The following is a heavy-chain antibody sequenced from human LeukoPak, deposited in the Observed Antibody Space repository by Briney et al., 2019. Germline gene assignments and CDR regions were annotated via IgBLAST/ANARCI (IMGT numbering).Heavy chain of an antibody. D-gene: IGHD6-13*01. CDR1: GFTFNNYA. CDR3: AKGYSSSWYDH. J-gene: IGHJ5*02. V-gene: IGHV3-23*01. Sequence: GGSLRLSCAASGFTFNNYAMSWVRQAPGKGLEWVSAISGSGGSTYYADSVKGRFTISRDNSKNTLYLQMNSLRAEDTAVYYCAKGYSSSWYDHWGQGTLVTVSS. CDR2: ISGSGGST.